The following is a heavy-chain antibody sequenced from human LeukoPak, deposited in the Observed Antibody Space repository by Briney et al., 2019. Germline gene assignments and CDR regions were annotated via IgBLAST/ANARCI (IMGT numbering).Heavy chain of an antibody. CDR3: TRLPYYYDSSGYPFNDY. CDR1: GFTFSGSA. V-gene: IGHV3-73*01. J-gene: IGHJ4*02. CDR2: IRSKANSYPT. Sequence: GGALRLSCAASGFTFSGSAMRWVRQASGKGLEWVGIIRSKANSYPTAYDATYKGKFTVYRGESKDTAFLKMNSLKTEDTDVYYCTRLPYYYDSSGYPFNDYWGQGTLVTVSS. D-gene: IGHD3-22*01.